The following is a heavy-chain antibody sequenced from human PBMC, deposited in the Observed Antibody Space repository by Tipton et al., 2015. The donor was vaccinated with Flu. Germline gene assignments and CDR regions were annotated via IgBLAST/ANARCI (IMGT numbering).Heavy chain of an antibody. CDR1: GGSISSSSYY. Sequence: GLVKPSETLSLTCTVSGGSISSSSYYWGWIRQPPGKGLEWIGSIYYSGSTYYNPSLKSRVTISVDMSKNQFSLRLTSVAAADTAVYYCARGGGSPSYWGQGTLVTVSS. D-gene: IGHD2-15*01. CDR3: ARGGGSPSY. CDR2: IYYSGST. V-gene: IGHV4-39*07. J-gene: IGHJ4*02.